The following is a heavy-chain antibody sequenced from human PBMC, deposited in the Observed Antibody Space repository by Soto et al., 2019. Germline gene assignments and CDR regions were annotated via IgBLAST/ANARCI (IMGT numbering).Heavy chain of an antibody. CDR3: ARLIPGDYDILTGYYGGYYFDY. D-gene: IGHD3-9*01. J-gene: IGHJ4*02. Sequence: ASVKVSCKASGYTFTGYYMHWVRQAPGQGLEWMGWINPNSGGTNYAQKFQGWVTMTRDTSISTAYMELSRLRSDDTAVYYCARLIPGDYDILTGYYGGYYFDYWGQGTLVTVSS. CDR1: GYTFTGYY. CDR2: INPNSGGT. V-gene: IGHV1-2*04.